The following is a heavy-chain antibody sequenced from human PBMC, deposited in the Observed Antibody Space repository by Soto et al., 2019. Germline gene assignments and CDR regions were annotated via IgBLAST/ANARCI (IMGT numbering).Heavy chain of an antibody. J-gene: IGHJ4*02. D-gene: IGHD2-8*02. V-gene: IGHV1-46*01. CDR1: GYNLTSLY. CDR3: VRSGFDF. CDR2: INPRNGKT. Sequence: GASVKVSCKASGYNLTSLYAHWVRQAPGQGLEWMGIINPRNGKTTYAQKFQGRVTMTSDTSTATMYMELNGLKSDDTAIYLCVRSGFDFWGPGTLVTVSS.